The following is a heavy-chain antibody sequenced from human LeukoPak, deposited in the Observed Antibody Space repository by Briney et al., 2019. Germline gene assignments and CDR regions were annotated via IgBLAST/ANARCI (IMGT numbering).Heavy chain of an antibody. CDR1: GGSISSGGYY. CDR3: ARGDQLLYRFDY. CDR2: IYYSGST. Sequence: SETLSLICTVSGGSISSGGYYWSWIRQHPGTGLEWIGYIYYSGSTYYNPSLKSRVTISVDTSKNQFSLKLSSVTAADTAVYYCARGDQLLYRFDYWGQGTLVTVSS. D-gene: IGHD2-2*02. V-gene: IGHV4-31*03. J-gene: IGHJ4*02.